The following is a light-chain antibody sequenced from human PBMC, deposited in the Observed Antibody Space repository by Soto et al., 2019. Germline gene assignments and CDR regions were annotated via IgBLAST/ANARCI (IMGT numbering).Light chain of an antibody. J-gene: IGKJ1*01. Sequence: EIVLTQSPGTLSLSPEERATHYSRAIQSVSSSYLAWYQQKPGQAPRLLIYGASSRATGIPDRFSGSGFGTDFTFTISRLEPEDFAVYYCQQYGSSLWTFGQGTKVDIK. CDR2: GAS. CDR3: QQYGSSLWT. CDR1: QSVSSSY. V-gene: IGKV3-20*01.